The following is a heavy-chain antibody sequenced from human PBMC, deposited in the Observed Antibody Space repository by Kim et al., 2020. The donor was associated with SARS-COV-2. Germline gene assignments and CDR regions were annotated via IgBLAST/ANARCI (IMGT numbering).Heavy chain of an antibody. Sequence: SETLSLTCTVSGASITSTNFYGGWIRQPPGKGLEWIGDVYFSGGTYYNPSLTGRVTISVDTSKNQVSLKLNSVTAADSALYYCARHRERGSFSAGAFEIWGQGTMVTVSS. J-gene: IGHJ3*02. V-gene: IGHV4-39*01. D-gene: IGHD1-1*01. CDR2: VYFSGGT. CDR3: ARHRERGSFSAGAFEI. CDR1: GASITSTNFY.